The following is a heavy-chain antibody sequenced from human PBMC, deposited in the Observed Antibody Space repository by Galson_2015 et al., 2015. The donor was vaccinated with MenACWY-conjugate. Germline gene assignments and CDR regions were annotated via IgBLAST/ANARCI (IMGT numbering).Heavy chain of an antibody. CDR2: IGTAGDP. V-gene: IGHV3-13*05. CDR1: GFTFSSYD. Sequence: SLRLSCAASGFTFSSYDMHWVRHATGKGLEWVSAIGTAGDPYYPGSVKGRFTISRENAKNSLYLQMNSLRAGDTAVYYCARGARHYYDSSGLILGYYMDVWGKGTTVTVSS. J-gene: IGHJ6*03. D-gene: IGHD3-22*01. CDR3: ARGARHYYDSSGLILGYYMDV.